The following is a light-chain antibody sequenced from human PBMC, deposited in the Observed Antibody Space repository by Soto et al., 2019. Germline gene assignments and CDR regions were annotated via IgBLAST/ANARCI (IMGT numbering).Light chain of an antibody. J-gene: IGKJ3*01. CDR2: GAS. V-gene: IGKV3-20*01. Sequence: EILFTQSPGTLSLSPGDTATLSCRASQSVSNTYLAWYQQKPGQAPRLLIYGASSRATGIPDRFSGSGSGTDFTLTISRLEPEDFAVFYCQQYGSSPFTFGPGTKVDIK. CDR3: QQYGSSPFT. CDR1: QSVSNTY.